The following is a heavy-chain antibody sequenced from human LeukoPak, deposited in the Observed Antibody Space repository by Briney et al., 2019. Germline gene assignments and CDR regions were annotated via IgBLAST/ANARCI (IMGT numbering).Heavy chain of an antibody. CDR1: GFTFSDYY. Sequence: GGSLRLSCAASGFTFSDYYMSWIRQAPGKGLEWGSYISNSGSTIYYADSLKGRFTISRDNAKKSLYLQMNSLRAEDTAVYYCATTRGGRVYYFDYWGQGTLVTVSS. J-gene: IGHJ4*02. CDR2: ISNSGSTI. CDR3: ATTRGGRVYYFDY. D-gene: IGHD1-26*01. V-gene: IGHV3-11*01.